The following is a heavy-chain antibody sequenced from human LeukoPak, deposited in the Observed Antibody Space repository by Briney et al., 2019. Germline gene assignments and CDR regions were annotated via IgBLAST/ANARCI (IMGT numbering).Heavy chain of an antibody. CDR2: ISTSGSII. V-gene: IGHV3-11*01. CDR1: GFTFSDYY. J-gene: IGHJ4*02. D-gene: IGHD3-22*01. Sequence: GGSLRLSCAASGFTFSDYYMSWIRQAPGKGLEWVSYISTSGSIIYYADSVKGRFTISRDNAKNSLYLQMNSLRAEDTAVYYCARGTNPSSLNYYDSSGYYTLFDYWGQGTLVTVSS. CDR3: ARGTNPSSLNYYDSSGYYTLFDY.